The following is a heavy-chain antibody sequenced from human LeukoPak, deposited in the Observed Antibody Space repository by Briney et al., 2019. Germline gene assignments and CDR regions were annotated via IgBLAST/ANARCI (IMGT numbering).Heavy chain of an antibody. CDR2: IEQDGSGK. V-gene: IGHV3-7*03. CDR1: GFTFTRYW. D-gene: IGHD3-22*01. J-gene: IGHJ4*02. CDR3: ASDGYVSPFDY. Sequence: GGSLRLSCAASGFTFTRYWMNWVRQAPGNGLEWVANIEQDGSGKHYVDSVKGRFTISRDNAKNSLYLQMSGLRAEDTAVYYCASDGYVSPFDYWGQGTPVTVSS.